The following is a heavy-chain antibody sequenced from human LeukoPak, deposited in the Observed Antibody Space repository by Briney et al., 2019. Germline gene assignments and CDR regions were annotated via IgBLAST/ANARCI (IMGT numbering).Heavy chain of an antibody. D-gene: IGHD3-10*01. CDR2: MRTDGSVP. CDR1: GFTFSYYM. J-gene: IGHJ4*02. Sequence: PGGSLRLSCEVSGFTFSYYMITWVRQAPGEGLEWVANMRTDGSVPSYVDSVKGRFTISRDNAKSSLYLQMNNLRVEDTAVYYCARDKDFTIDYWGQGTLVTVSS. V-gene: IGHV3-7*01. CDR3: ARDKDFTIDY.